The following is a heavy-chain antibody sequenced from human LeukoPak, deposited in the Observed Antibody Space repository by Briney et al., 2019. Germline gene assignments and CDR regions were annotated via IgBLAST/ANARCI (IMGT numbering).Heavy chain of an antibody. CDR1: GYSFTGYY. J-gene: IGHJ6*02. CDR3: ARDIGAYGDYEYYYYGMDV. D-gene: IGHD4-17*01. CDR2: INPNSGGT. V-gene: IGHV1-2*02. Sequence: ASVKVSCKASGYSFTGYYMHWVRQAPGQGLEWMGWINPNSGGTNYAQKFQGRVTMTRDTSISTAYMELSRLRSDDTAVYYCARDIGAYGDYEYYYYGMDVWGQGTTVTVSS.